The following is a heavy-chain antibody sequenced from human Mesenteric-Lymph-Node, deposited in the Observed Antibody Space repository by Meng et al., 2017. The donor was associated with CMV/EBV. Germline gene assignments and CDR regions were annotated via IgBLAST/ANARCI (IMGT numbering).Heavy chain of an antibody. D-gene: IGHD2-2*01. V-gene: IGHV1-18*01. CDR3: AREVGYCSSTSCSHYFDY. Sequence: ASVKVSCKASAYTFTSYGISWVRQAPGQGLEWMGWISAYNGNTNYAQKLQGRVTMTTDTSTSTAYMELRSLRSDDTAVYYCAREVGYCSSTSCSHYFDYWGQGTLVTVSS. CDR1: AYTFTSYG. J-gene: IGHJ4*02. CDR2: ISAYNGNT.